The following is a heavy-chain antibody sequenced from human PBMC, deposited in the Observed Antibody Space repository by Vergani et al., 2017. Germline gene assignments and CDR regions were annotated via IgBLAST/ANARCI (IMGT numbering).Heavy chain of an antibody. CDR2: INSNSGNP. Sequence: QVQLVQSGSEVKKPGASVKVSCRASGYTFTNYALNWVRQAPGHGLEWMGWINSNSGNPTYAQGFTGRFVFSLDSSVSTSYLQINSLQPEDTAVYYCVRTRSVSCTGGSCYSGWFDPWGQGTLVTVSS. J-gene: IGHJ5*02. V-gene: IGHV7-4-1*02. CDR3: VRTRSVSCTGGSCYSGWFDP. D-gene: IGHD2-15*01. CDR1: GYTFTNYA.